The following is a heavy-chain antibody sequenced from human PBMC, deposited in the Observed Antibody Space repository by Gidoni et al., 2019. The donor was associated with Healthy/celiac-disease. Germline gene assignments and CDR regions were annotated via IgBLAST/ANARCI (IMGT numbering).Heavy chain of an antibody. J-gene: IGHJ4*02. D-gene: IGHD6-13*01. CDR3: ARDIRYSSSWSHFDF. V-gene: IGHV4-39*07. CDR2: VYYRGNT. CDR1: GDSVSNPDYY. Sequence: QLQLQESGPRLGKPSETLSLSRTVSGDSVSNPDYYWGWVRQPPGEGVEWIGTVYYRGNTHYNPSLKSRVTILVHTSLNQFSLRLSSVAAADTAIYYCARDIRYSSSWSHFDFWGQGTLATVSP.